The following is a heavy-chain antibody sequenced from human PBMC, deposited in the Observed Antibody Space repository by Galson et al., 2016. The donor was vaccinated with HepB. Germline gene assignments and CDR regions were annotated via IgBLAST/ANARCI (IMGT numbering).Heavy chain of an antibody. CDR3: ARGGYLTGRNFDY. J-gene: IGHJ4*02. Sequence: SLRLSCAASGFTFTTYWMHWVRQDPEKGLVWVSGINTDGSSTNYADSVKGRFTISRGNAKNTLPLQMNSLRADDTAVYYCARGGYLTGRNFDYWGQGTLVTVSS. CDR2: INTDGSST. CDR1: GFTFTTYW. V-gene: IGHV3-74*01. D-gene: IGHD3-9*01.